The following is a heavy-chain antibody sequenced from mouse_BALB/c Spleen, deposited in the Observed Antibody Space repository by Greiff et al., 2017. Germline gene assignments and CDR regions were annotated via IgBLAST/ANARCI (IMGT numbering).Heavy chain of an antibody. CDR3: ANYRYEDYAMDY. Sequence: QVQLQQPGAELVKPGASVKLSCKASGYTFTSYWMHWVKQRPGQGLEWIGEIDPSDSYTNYNQKFKGKATLTVDKSSSTAYMQLSSLTSEDSAVYYCANYRYEDYAMDYWGQGTSVTVSS. D-gene: IGHD2-14*01. CDR1: GYTFTSYW. V-gene: IGHV1-69*02. J-gene: IGHJ4*01. CDR2: IDPSDSYT.